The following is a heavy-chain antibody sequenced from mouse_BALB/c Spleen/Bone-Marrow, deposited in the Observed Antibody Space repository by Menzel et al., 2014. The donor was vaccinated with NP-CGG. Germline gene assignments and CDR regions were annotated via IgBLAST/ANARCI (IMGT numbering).Heavy chain of an antibody. J-gene: IGHJ2*01. CDR3: ARETRYGNCVDYFDY. Sequence: VKVEESGPELVKPGTSVRVSCKPSGYTFTSYYIHWVKQRPGQGLEWIGWIYPGNVDTKYNEKFKGKATLTADKSSSTAYMQLSSLTSEDSAVYFRARETRYGNCVDYFDYWGQGTTLTVSS. CDR2: IYPGNVDT. CDR1: GYTFTSYY. V-gene: IGHV1S56*01. D-gene: IGHD2-10*02.